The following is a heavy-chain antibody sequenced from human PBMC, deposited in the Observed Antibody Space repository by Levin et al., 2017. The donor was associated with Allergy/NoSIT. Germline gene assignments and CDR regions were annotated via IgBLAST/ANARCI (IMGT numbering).Heavy chain of an antibody. CDR3: AIDSTGYFDY. CDR1: GYTFSSYG. V-gene: IGHV1-18*01. CDR2: ISAYNGNT. Sequence: AASVKVSCKASGYTFSSYGISWVRQAPGQGLEWMGWISAYNGNTNYPQNLQGRVTMTTDTSTSTAYMELKSLRSDDTAVYYCAIDSTGYFDYWGQGTLVTVSS. J-gene: IGHJ4*02. D-gene: IGHD3-22*01.